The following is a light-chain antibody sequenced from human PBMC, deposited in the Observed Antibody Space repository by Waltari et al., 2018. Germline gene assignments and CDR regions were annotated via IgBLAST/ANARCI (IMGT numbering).Light chain of an antibody. V-gene: IGLV3-21*02. CDR3: QVWDSRSDHVV. J-gene: IGLJ3*02. CDR2: DDR. CDR1: DFGSKP. Sequence: SYVVTQPPSVSVAPGQTARISCGGTDFGSKPVHWYQQKPGQAPVLVVFDDRFRPSGIPGGFSGSNSGNTATLTINRVEAGDEADYYCQVWDSRSDHVVFGGGTKLTLL.